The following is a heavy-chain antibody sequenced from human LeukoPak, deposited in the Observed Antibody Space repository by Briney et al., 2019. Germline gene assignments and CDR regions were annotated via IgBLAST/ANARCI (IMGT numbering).Heavy chain of an antibody. CDR2: SYSDSNT. V-gene: IGHV3-53*01. CDR1: GFTVSNNY. J-gene: IGHJ3*02. Sequence: PGGSLRPSCAASGFTVSNNYMSWVRQAPGKGLEWVSISYSDSNTNYADSVKGRFTISRDTSQNTLSLQMNGLRAEDTAVYYCVRKNRDFNAAFDIWGQGTVVTVSS. CDR3: VRKNRDFNAAFDI. D-gene: IGHD1-14*01.